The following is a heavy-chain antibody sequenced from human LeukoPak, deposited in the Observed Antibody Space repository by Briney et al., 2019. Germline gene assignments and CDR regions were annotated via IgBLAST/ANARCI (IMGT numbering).Heavy chain of an antibody. D-gene: IGHD3-22*01. J-gene: IGHJ6*03. CDR1: GGTFSSYA. CDR3: ASTISIVVVLWDYYYMDV. V-gene: IGHV1-69*06. CDR2: IIPIFGTA. Sequence: ASVKVSCKASGGTFSSYAISWVRQAPGQGLEWMGGIIPIFGTANYAQKFQGRVTITADKSTSTAYMELSSLRSEDTAVYYCASTISIVVVLWDYYYMDVWGKGTTVTVYS.